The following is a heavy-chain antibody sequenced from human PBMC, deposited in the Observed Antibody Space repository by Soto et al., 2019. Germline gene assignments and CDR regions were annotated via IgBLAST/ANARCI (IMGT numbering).Heavy chain of an antibody. CDR1: GFTFSSYG. V-gene: IGHV3-30*18. CDR3: AKDRPYSGYDLTYYFDY. CDR2: ISYDGSNK. Sequence: QVQLVDSGGGVVQPGRSLRLSCAASGFTFSSYGMHWVRQAPGKGLEWVAVISYDGSNKYYADSVKGRFTISRDNSKNTLYLQMNSLRAEDTAVYYCAKDRPYSGYDLTYYFDYWGQGTLVTVSS. J-gene: IGHJ4*02. D-gene: IGHD5-12*01.